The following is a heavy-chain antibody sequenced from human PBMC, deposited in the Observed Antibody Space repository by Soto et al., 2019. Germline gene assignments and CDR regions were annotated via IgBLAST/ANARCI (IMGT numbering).Heavy chain of an antibody. D-gene: IGHD4-4*01. J-gene: IGHJ4*02. CDR1: GGTFSSYA. Sequence: QVQLVQSGAEVKKPGSSVKVSCKASGGTFSSYAISWVRQAPGQGLEWMGGIIPIFGTANYAQKFQGRVTITADKSTSTAYMELSSLRSENTAVYYCARKGLGYSNPYLFDYWGQGTLVTVSS. V-gene: IGHV1-69*06. CDR3: ARKGLGYSNPYLFDY. CDR2: IIPIFGTA.